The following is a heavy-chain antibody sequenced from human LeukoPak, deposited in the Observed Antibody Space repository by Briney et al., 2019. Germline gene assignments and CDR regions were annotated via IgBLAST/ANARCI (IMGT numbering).Heavy chain of an antibody. CDR3: AKISSSAEPNFDY. J-gene: IGHJ4*02. V-gene: IGHV3-30*02. CDR2: IWPDGSKK. D-gene: IGHD1-14*01. Sequence: GGSLRLSCAASGFTFRTYAMHSVRHAPGKGLEWVAFIWPDGSKKFYADSVKGRFTISGDNSNHTLYLQMNSLRPEDTALYFCAKISSSAEPNFDYWGQGILLTVSS. CDR1: GFTFRTYA.